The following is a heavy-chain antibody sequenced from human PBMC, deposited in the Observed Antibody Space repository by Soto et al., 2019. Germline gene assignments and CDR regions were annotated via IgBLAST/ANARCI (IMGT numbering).Heavy chain of an antibody. Sequence: GGSLRLSCAASGFTFSSYGMHWVRQAPGKGLEWVAVIWYDGSNKYYADSVKGRFTISRDKSKNTLYLQMNSLRAEDTAVYYCARDESNYYDSSGPTPDYWGQGTLVTVSS. CDR1: GFTFSSYG. J-gene: IGHJ4*02. CDR3: ARDESNYYDSSGPTPDY. CDR2: IWYDGSNK. V-gene: IGHV3-33*01. D-gene: IGHD3-22*01.